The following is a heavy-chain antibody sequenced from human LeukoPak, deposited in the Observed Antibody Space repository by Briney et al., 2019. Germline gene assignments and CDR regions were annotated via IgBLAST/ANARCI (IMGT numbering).Heavy chain of an antibody. D-gene: IGHD4-23*01. V-gene: IGHV4-59*01. Sequence: SETLSLTCTVAGGSISSYQWSWIRQPPGKGLEWIGNIYDSGSANYNPSLKSRVVISVDTSKNQFSLNLTPVTAADTAVYYCARVGVDYSGNVLKYFFDYWGQGTLVTVSS. CDR1: GGSISSYQ. CDR3: ARVGVDYSGNVLKYFFDY. CDR2: IYDSGSA. J-gene: IGHJ4*02.